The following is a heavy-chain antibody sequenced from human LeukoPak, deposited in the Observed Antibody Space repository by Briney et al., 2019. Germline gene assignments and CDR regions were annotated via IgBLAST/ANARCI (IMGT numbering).Heavy chain of an antibody. CDR2: INSDGSST. CDR1: GFTFSSYW. CDR3: AKDRGIAAAGAEYFQH. Sequence: PGGSLRLSCAASGFTFSSYWMHWVRQAPGKGLVWVSRINSDGSSTSYADSVKGRFTISRDNSKNTLYLQMNSLRAEDTAVYYCAKDRGIAAAGAEYFQHWGQGTLVTVSS. V-gene: IGHV3-74*01. J-gene: IGHJ1*01. D-gene: IGHD6-13*01.